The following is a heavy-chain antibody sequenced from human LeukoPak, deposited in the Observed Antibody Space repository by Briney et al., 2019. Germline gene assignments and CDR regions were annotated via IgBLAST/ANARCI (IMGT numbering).Heavy chain of an antibody. J-gene: IGHJ6*03. Sequence: GGSLRLSCAASGFTFSSYSMNWVRQAPGKGLEWVSSISSSSSYIYYADSVKCRFTISRDNAKNSLYLQMNSLRAEDTAVYYCARGQVYCSSTSCYWMWAAAGPSPNYYYYYYMDVWGKGTTVTVSS. CDR3: ARGQVYCSSTSCYWMWAAAGPSPNYYYYYYMDV. D-gene: IGHD2-2*01. CDR1: GFTFSSYS. CDR2: ISSSSSYI. V-gene: IGHV3-21*01.